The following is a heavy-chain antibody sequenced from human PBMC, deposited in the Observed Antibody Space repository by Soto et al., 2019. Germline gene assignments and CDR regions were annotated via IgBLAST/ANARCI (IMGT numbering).Heavy chain of an antibody. CDR3: ARGRYSSNYYYYMDV. J-gene: IGHJ6*03. CDR1: GGSFSGYY. V-gene: IGHV4-34*01. Sequence: QVQLQQWGAGLLKPSETLSLTCAVYGGSFSGYYWSWIRQPPGKGLEWIGEINHSGSTNYNPSLKSRVTISVDPSKNQFSLKLSSVTAADTAVYYCARGRYSSNYYYYMDVWGKGTTVTVSS. CDR2: INHSGST. D-gene: IGHD6-13*01.